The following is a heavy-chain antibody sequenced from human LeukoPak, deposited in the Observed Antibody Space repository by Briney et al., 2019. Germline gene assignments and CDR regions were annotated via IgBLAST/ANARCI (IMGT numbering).Heavy chain of an antibody. CDR2: INPNSGGT. CDR3: ARTQTQYSGYDWTAMALDY. V-gene: IGHV1-2*06. D-gene: IGHD5-12*01. J-gene: IGHJ4*02. CDR1: GYTFTGYG. Sequence: GASVKVSCKASGYTFTGYGLSWVRQAPGQGLEWMGRINPNSGGTNYAQKFQGRVTMTRDTSISTAYMELSRLRSDDTAVYYCARTQTQYSGYDWTAMALDYWGQGTLVTVSS.